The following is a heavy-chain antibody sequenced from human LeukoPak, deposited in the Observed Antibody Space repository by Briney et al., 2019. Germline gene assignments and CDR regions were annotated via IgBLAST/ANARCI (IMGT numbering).Heavy chain of an antibody. Sequence: TGGSLRLSCAASGFTFSDYYMTWIRQAPGRGLEWVSSISSGSDYTNYADSVRGRFTISRDNAKNSLYLQMDTLRAEDTAVYYCARDRLEQLGFDPWGQGTLVTVSS. CDR2: ISSGSDYT. J-gene: IGHJ5*02. CDR3: ARDRLEQLGFDP. D-gene: IGHD1/OR15-1a*01. V-gene: IGHV3-11*05. CDR1: GFTFSDYY.